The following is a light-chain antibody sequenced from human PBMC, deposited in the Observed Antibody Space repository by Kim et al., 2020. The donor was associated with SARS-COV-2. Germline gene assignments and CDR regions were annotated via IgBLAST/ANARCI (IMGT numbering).Light chain of an antibody. J-gene: IGLJ2*01. Sequence: VTISCIGSSSNIGAGYDVHWYQQLPGTAPKLLIYGNSNRPSGVPDRFSGSKSGTSASLAITGLQAEDEADYYCQSYDSSLSGHVVFGGGTQLTVL. V-gene: IGLV1-40*01. CDR1: SSNIGAGYD. CDR3: QSYDSSLSGHVV. CDR2: GNS.